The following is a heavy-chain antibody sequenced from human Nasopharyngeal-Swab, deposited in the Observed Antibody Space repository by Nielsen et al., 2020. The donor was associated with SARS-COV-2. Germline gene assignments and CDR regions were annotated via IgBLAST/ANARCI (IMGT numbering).Heavy chain of an antibody. Sequence: GESLKISCAASGFTFTLYTMNWVRQAPGKGLEWVSAISSTGDYIYYAASVKGRFTISRDNAKNSVYLQMNNLRAEDTAVYYCASLRDGYNVVFFVPDNWGQRTLVTVSS. CDR1: GFTFTLYT. J-gene: IGHJ4*02. V-gene: IGHV3-21*04. CDR2: ISSTGDYI. CDR3: ASLRDGYNVVFFVPDN. D-gene: IGHD5-24*01.